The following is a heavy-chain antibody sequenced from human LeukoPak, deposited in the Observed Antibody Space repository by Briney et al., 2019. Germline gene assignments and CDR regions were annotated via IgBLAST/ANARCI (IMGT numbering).Heavy chain of an antibody. J-gene: IGHJ4*02. CDR1: GDSISTYY. CDR3: ARLGAAAGIDY. V-gene: IGHV4-4*07. CDR2: IYSSGST. Sequence: SETLSLTFTVSGDSISTYYYNWIRQPAGKGLEWIGRIYSSGSTNYNPSLKSRVTMSVDTSKNQFSLRLTSVTAADTAVYYCARLGAAAGIDYWGQGTLVTISS. D-gene: IGHD6-13*01.